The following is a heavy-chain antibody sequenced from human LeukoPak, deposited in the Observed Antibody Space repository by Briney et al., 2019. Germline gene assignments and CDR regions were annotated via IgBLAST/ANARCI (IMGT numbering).Heavy chain of an antibody. CDR1: GFTFSTST. CDR2: IRNKVNNYAT. V-gene: IGHV3-73*01. CDR3: AKDRGYVPIWSHFDY. Sequence: GGSLRLSCAASGFTFSTSTVHWVRQASGKGLEWVGHIRNKVNNYATAYAASVKGRFTISRDDLKNTLYLQMNSLRAEDTAVYYCAKDRGYVPIWSHFDYWGQGTLVTVSS. J-gene: IGHJ4*02. D-gene: IGHD2-15*01.